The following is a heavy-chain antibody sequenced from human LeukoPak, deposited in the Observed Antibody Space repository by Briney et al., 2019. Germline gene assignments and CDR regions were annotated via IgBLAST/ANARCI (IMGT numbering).Heavy chain of an antibody. Sequence: SGGSLRLSCAASGFTFSSYGMHWVRQAPAKGLAWVAVISYDGSNKYYADSVKGRFTISRDNSKNTLYLQMNSLRAEDTAVYYCAILASSGYYYGRYFDYWGQGTLVTVSS. CDR1: GFTFSSYG. CDR2: ISYDGSNK. J-gene: IGHJ4*02. V-gene: IGHV3-30*03. CDR3: AILASSGYYYGRYFDY. D-gene: IGHD3-22*01.